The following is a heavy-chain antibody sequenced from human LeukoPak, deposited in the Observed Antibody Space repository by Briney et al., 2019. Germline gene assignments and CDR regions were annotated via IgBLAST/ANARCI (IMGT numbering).Heavy chain of an antibody. V-gene: IGHV3-33*01. CDR2: IWYDGSNK. CDR1: GFTFSSYG. J-gene: IGHJ6*02. D-gene: IGHD5-18*01. Sequence: GGSLRLSCAASGFTFSSYGMHWVRQAPGKGLEWVAVIWYDGSNKYYADSVKGRFTISRDNSKNTLYLQMNSLRAEDTAVYYCARDGPCRGCYSYGYFNYGMDVWGQGTTVTVSS. CDR3: ARDGPCRGCYSYGYFNYGMDV.